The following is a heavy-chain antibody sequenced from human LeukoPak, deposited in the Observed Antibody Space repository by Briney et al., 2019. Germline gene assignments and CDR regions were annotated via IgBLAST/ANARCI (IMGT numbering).Heavy chain of an antibody. V-gene: IGHV1-46*01. CDR1: GYTFTSYY. CDR3: AREYSSSWYRSDAFDI. D-gene: IGHD6-13*01. J-gene: IGHJ3*02. CDR2: INPSGGST. Sequence: ASVKVSCKASGYTFTSYYMHWVRQAPGQGLEWMGIINPSGGSTSYAQKFQGRVTMTRDTSTSTVYMELSSLRSEDTAVYYCAREYSSSWYRSDAFDIWGQETMVTVSS.